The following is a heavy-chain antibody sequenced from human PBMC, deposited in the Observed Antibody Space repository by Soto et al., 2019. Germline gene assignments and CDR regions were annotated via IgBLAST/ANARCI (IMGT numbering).Heavy chain of an antibody. CDR2: ISYSGTT. Sequence: TLSLPFTVSGDSISSNNNYWSFIRQPPGEGLEWIGFISYSGTTSYSPSLKSRVAISLDTSKNQFSLSLSSVTAADTAVYYCARGRGYSYGLDPWGQGTLVTVSS. CDR1: GDSISSNNNY. CDR3: ARGRGYSYGLDP. D-gene: IGHD5-18*01. V-gene: IGHV4-30-4*01. J-gene: IGHJ5*02.